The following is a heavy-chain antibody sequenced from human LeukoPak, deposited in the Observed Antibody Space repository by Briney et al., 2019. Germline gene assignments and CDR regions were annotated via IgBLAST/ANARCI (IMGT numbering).Heavy chain of an antibody. D-gene: IGHD3-22*01. J-gene: IGHJ4*02. CDR1: GFTFSSYA. CDR2: ISGSGGST. Sequence: PGGSLRLSWVVSGFTFSSYAVSWVRQAPGKGLEWVSSISGSGGSTYYADSVKGRFTMSRDNSKNMLSLQMNSLRAEDTAIYYCAKTDSSNYYYTYFNNWGQGTLVTVSS. V-gene: IGHV3-23*01. CDR3: AKTDSSNYYYTYFNN.